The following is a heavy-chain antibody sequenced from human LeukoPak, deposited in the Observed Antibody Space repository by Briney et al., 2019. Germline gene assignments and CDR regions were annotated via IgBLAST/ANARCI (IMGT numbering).Heavy chain of an antibody. J-gene: IGHJ4*02. D-gene: IGHD2-15*01. V-gene: IGHV3-9*01. CDR2: ISCSSGSI. CDR3: AKFALPHCSGGSCYRNSYYFDY. Sequence: GRSLRLSCAASGFTFDDYAMHWVRQAPGKGLEWVSGISCSSGSIGYADSVKGRFTISRDNAKNSLYLQMNSLRAEDTALYYCAKFALPHCSGGSCYRNSYYFDYWGQGTLVTVSS. CDR1: GFTFDDYA.